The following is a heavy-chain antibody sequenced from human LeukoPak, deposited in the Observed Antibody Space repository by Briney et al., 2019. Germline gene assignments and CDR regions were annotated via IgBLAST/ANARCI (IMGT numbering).Heavy chain of an antibody. CDR1: GYTFTSYA. V-gene: IGHV1-3*01. CDR2: INAGNGNT. D-gene: IGHD6-13*01. J-gene: IGHJ4*02. CDR3: ARDPIGSRWPYYFDY. Sequence: ASVKVSCKASGYTFTSYAMHWVRQAPGQRLEWIGWINAGNGNTNYSQKFQARVTITRDTSASTAYMELSSLRSEDTAVYYCARDPIGSRWPYYFDYWGQGTLVTVSS.